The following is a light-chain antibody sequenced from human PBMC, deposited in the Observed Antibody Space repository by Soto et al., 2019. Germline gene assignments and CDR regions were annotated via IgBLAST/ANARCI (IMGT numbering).Light chain of an antibody. CDR1: QDISHN. CDR3: QQFDNLRYT. Sequence: DVHMTQSPSSLSASVGDRVTITCQASQDISHNLNWYHQKPGKVPKLLIYDALNLETGVPSRFSGSGSGTDFTLTISSLEPEDIGTYYCQQFDNLRYTFGQGTKLEI. CDR2: DAL. V-gene: IGKV1-33*01. J-gene: IGKJ2*01.